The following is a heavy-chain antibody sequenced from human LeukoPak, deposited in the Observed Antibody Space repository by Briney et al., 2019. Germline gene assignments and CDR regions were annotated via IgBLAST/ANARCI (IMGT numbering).Heavy chain of an antibody. Sequence: PGGSLRLSCAGSGFTFSSYWMHWVRQAPGKGLEWVSRISTDASSTTYADSVKGRFTISRDNAKGTLYLQMSSLRAEDTAVYYCTGTHQASSRMYWGQGTLVTASS. CDR2: ISTDASST. CDR1: GFTFSSYW. V-gene: IGHV3-74*01. J-gene: IGHJ4*02. CDR3: TGTHQASSRMY. D-gene: IGHD1-14*01.